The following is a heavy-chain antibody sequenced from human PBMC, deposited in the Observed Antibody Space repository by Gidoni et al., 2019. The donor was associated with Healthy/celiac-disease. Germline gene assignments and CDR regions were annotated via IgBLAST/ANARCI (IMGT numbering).Heavy chain of an antibody. D-gene: IGHD3-10*01. CDR1: GFPLSRYG. V-gene: IGHV3-7*01. Sequence: EVQLVVSGGGLVQPGGSLRLSCAASGFPLSRYGMTLVRQAPGKGLEWVANIKQDGREKYYVDSVKGRFTISRDNAKNSLYLQMNSLRAEDTAVYYCARERRGGLWFGETHYYYYGMDVWGQGTTVTVSS. CDR2: IKQDGREK. CDR3: ARERRGGLWFGETHYYYYGMDV. J-gene: IGHJ6*02.